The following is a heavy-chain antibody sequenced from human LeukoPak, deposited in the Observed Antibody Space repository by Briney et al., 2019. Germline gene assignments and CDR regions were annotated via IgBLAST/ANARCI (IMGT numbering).Heavy chain of an antibody. CDR2: MNPNSGNT. J-gene: IGHJ4*02. CDR1: GYTFTSYD. V-gene: IGHV1-8*01. CDR3: ARGGSSSWNGDYFDY. D-gene: IGHD6-13*01. Sequence: ASVKVSCKASGYTFTSYDINWVRQATGQGLEWMGWMNPNSGNTGYAQKFQGRVTMTRNTSISTAYMELSSLRSEDTAAYYCARGGSSSWNGDYFDYWGQGTLVTVSS.